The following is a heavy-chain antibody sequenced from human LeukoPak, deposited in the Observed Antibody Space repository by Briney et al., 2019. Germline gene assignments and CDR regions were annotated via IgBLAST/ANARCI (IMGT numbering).Heavy chain of an antibody. D-gene: IGHD3-22*01. J-gene: IGHJ4*02. V-gene: IGHV3-23*01. CDR2: TAGSGISK. CDR1: GFAFSNYA. Sequence: GGSLRLSCAASGFAFSNYAMSWVRQAPGRGLEWASSTAGSGISKDYADSVKGRFTISKDKSKNTLYLQMDNLRAEDTGVYFCARLPTFYYDSSGYHYDYWGQGTLVTVSS. CDR3: ARLPTFYYDSSGYHYDY.